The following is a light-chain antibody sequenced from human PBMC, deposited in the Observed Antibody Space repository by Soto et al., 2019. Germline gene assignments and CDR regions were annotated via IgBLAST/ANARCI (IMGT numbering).Light chain of an antibody. V-gene: IGKV3-11*01. CDR3: QQRSNWPPT. Sequence: EIVLRRSRATLSLSPGERATLSCRASQSVSSYLAWYQQKPGQAPRLLIYDASNRATGIPARFSGSGSGTDFTLTISSLEPEDFAVYYCQQRSNWPPTFGPGTKVDIK. CDR2: DAS. J-gene: IGKJ3*01. CDR1: QSVSSY.